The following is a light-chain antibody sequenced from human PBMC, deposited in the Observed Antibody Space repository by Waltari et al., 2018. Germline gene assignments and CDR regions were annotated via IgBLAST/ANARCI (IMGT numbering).Light chain of an antibody. Sequence: EIVLTQSPATQSLSPGERATLSCRASQTVRSFLAWYQQKPGQAPRLLIFDASSRAPGIPAKCRGSGSGTDFTLTVSNLEPEDFAVYYCLQRSNWPYTFGQGTRVEIK. CDR2: DAS. J-gene: IGKJ2*01. CDR3: LQRSNWPYT. CDR1: QTVRSF. V-gene: IGKV3-11*01.